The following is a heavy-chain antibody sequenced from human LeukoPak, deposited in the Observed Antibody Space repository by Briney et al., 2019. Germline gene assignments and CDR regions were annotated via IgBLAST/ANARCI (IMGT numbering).Heavy chain of an antibody. J-gene: IGHJ4*02. D-gene: IGHD2-2*01. Sequence: PGGSLRLSCAASGFTFSSYAMSWVRQAPGKGLEWVSAISGSGGSTYYADSVKGRFTISRDNSKNTLYLQMNSLRAEDTAVYYCAKDGACNITGCSTDYFDYWGQGTLVTVSS. V-gene: IGHV3-23*01. CDR1: GFTFSSYA. CDR3: AKDGACNITGCSTDYFDY. CDR2: ISGSGGST.